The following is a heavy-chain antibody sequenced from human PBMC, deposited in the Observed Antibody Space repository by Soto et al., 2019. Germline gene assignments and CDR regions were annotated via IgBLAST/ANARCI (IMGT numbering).Heavy chain of an antibody. CDR1: GYTFTSYA. D-gene: IGHD2-2*01. V-gene: IGHV1-3*01. J-gene: IGHJ6*01. Sequence: ASVKVSCKASGYTFTSYAMHWVRQAPGQRFEWMGWINAGNGNTKYSQKFQGRVTITRDTSASTAYMELSSLRSEDTAVYYCASSYCISTSCQPYYGMDVSGQGTTVTVS. CDR3: ASSYCISTSCQPYYGMDV. CDR2: INAGNGNT.